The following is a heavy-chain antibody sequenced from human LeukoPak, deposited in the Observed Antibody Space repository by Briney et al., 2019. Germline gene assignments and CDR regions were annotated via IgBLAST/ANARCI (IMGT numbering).Heavy chain of an antibody. J-gene: IGHJ4*02. V-gene: IGHV4-31*03. CDR3: ARGTVYQLLYRSRWGVGYYFDY. D-gene: IGHD2-2*02. CDR1: GGSISSGGYY. Sequence: SETLSLTCTVSGGSISSGGYYWSWIRQHPGKGLEWIGYIYYSGSTYYNPSLKSRVTISVDTSKNQFPLKLSSVTAADTAVYYCARGTVYQLLYRSRWGVGYYFDYWGQGTLVTVSS. CDR2: IYYSGST.